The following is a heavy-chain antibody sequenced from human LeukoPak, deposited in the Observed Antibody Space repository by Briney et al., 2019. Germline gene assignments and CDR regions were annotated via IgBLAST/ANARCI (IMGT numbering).Heavy chain of an antibody. CDR3: ARSGYSSSWYYGEDY. V-gene: IGHV4-59*01. CDR2: IYYSGST. Sequence: PSETLSLTCTVSGGSISSYYWSWIRQPPGKGLEWIGYIYYSGSTNYNPSLKSRVTISVDTSKNQFSLKLNSVNAADTAVYYCARSGYSSSWYYGEDYWGKGTLVTVSS. D-gene: IGHD6-13*01. CDR1: GGSISSYY. J-gene: IGHJ4*02.